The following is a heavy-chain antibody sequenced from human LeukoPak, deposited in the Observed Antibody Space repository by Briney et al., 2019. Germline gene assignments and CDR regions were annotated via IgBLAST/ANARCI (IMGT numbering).Heavy chain of an antibody. Sequence: GGSLRLSCAASGFTFSHYAMSWVRRAPGKGLEWVSTISDNGANTYYADSVKGRFTISRDNSKSTFYLQMNSLRVEDTAVYYCAKLVGTTPLDAWGQGTLVTVSS. CDR3: AKLVGTTPLDA. D-gene: IGHD1-26*01. V-gene: IGHV3-23*01. J-gene: IGHJ5*02. CDR2: ISDNGANT. CDR1: GFTFSHYA.